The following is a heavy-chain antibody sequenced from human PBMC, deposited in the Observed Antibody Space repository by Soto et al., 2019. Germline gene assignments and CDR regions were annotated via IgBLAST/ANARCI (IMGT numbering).Heavy chain of an antibody. CDR2: IYTSGST. D-gene: IGHD6-19*01. V-gene: IGHV4-4*07. J-gene: IGHJ5*02. Sequence: QVQLQESGPGLVKPSETLSLTCTVSGGSISSYYWSWIRQPAGKGLEWIGRIYTSGSTNYNPSLKSRVTMSVDTSKNQFSRKLSSVTAADTAVYYCARDLGRAVAVRVWFDPWGQGTLVTVSS. CDR1: GGSISSYY. CDR3: ARDLGRAVAVRVWFDP.